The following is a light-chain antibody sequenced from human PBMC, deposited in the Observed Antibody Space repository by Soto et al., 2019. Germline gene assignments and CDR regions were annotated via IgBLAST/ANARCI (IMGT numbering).Light chain of an antibody. J-gene: IGKJ4*01. CDR2: GAS. CDR3: QQRSNWPLT. Sequence: EIVLTQSPGTLSLSPGERATLSCRASQSISSSYLAWYQQKPGQAPRVLIYGASSRATGIPDRFSGSGSGTDFTLTISRLEPEDFAVYFCQQRSNWPLTFCGGTKVEIK. CDR1: QSISSSY. V-gene: IGKV3D-20*02.